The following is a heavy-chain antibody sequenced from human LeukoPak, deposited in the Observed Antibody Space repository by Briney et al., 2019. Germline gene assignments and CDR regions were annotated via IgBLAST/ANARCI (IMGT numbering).Heavy chain of an antibody. CDR3: ARDHDLTGTYEYLKY. V-gene: IGHV1-69*06. Sequence: SVKASCKASGGNFNTFAISWVRQAPGQGLEWMGGITPIFGTGNYAQKFQGRVTITADKSTNTAYMELSSLKSEDTAVYYCARDHDLTGTYEYLKYWGQGTLVAVSS. J-gene: IGHJ1*01. D-gene: IGHD7-27*01. CDR1: GGNFNTFA. CDR2: ITPIFGTG.